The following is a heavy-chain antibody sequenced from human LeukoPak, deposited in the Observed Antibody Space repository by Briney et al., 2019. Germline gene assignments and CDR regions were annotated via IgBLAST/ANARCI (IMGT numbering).Heavy chain of an antibody. CDR2: IIPIFGTA. D-gene: IGHD1-26*01. V-gene: IGHV1-69*13. J-gene: IGHJ5*02. CDR3: ARSPGELHNWFDP. CDR1: GGTFSSYA. Sequence: SVQVSCKASGGTFSSYAISWVRQAPGQGLEWMGGIIPIFGTANYAQKFQGRVTITADESTSTAYMELSSLRSEDTAVYYCARSPGELHNWFDPWGQGTLVTVSS.